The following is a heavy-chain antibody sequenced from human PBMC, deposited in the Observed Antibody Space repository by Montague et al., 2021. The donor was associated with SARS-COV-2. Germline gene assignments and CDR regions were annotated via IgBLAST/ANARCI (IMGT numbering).Heavy chain of an antibody. D-gene: IGHD3-10*01. CDR2: INHGGST. Sequence: SETLSLTCAVDGTSFSGYYWNWIRQPRGRGLEWIGEINHGGSTKYSPSLKCRLTISADTSKNQFSLKLTSVAAADTAVYYCARLRDGVVPSPILGVGPYYSYYCMDVWGRGTTVTVSS. CDR1: GTSFSGYY. V-gene: IGHV4-34*01. J-gene: IGHJ6*03. CDR3: ARLRDGVVPSPILGVGPYYSYYCMDV.